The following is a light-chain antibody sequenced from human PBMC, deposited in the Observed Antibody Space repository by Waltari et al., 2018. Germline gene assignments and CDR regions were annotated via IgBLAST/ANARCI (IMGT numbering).Light chain of an antibody. CDR3: SSYTSTNTVI. V-gene: IGLV2-14*03. Sequence: QSALTQPASVSGSPGQSINISCTGTSSDIGGYNYVSWYQQHPGKAPKLMIFDVTKRPSGVSDRFSGSKSGNTASLTISGLHTDDESDYYCSSYTSTNTVIFGGGTKVTVL. CDR2: DVT. CDR1: SSDIGGYNY. J-gene: IGLJ2*01.